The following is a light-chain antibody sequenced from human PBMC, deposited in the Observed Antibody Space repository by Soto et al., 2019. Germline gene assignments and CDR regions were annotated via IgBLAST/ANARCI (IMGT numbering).Light chain of an antibody. CDR1: SSNIGAGYD. CDR2: GNS. Sequence: QSVLTQPPSVSGAPGQRVTISCTCSSSNIGAGYDVHWYQHLPGTAPKLLIFGNSNRPSGVPDRFSGSKSGTSATRAITGLQAEDEADYYCQSYDSSLRVFGGGTKVTVL. V-gene: IGLV1-40*01. CDR3: QSYDSSLRV. J-gene: IGLJ3*02.